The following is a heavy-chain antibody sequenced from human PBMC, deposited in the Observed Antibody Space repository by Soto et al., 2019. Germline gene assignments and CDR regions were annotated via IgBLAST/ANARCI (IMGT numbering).Heavy chain of an antibody. CDR1: GGTFSSYA. J-gene: IGHJ5*02. CDR2: IIPIFGTA. V-gene: IGHV1-69*06. D-gene: IGHD6-19*01. Sequence: SVKVSCKASGGTFSSYAISWVRQAPGQGLEWMGGIIPIFGTANYAQKFQGRVTITADKSTSTAYMELSSLRSEDTAVYYCAKDSAAVAVGWFDPWGQGTLVTVSS. CDR3: AKDSAAVAVGWFDP.